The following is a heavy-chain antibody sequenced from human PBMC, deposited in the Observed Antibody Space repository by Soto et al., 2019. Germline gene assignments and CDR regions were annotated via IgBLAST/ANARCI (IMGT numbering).Heavy chain of an antibody. D-gene: IGHD5-18*01. V-gene: IGHV4-34*01. Sequence: PSETLSLTCAVYGGSFSDYYWSWIRQPPGKGLEWIGSIYYSGSTYYNPSLKSRVTISVDTSKNQFSLKLSSVTAADTAVYYCARLGKQLWLLSWFDPWGQGTLVTVSS. CDR1: GGSFSDYY. CDR3: ARLGKQLWLLSWFDP. J-gene: IGHJ5*02. CDR2: IYYSGST.